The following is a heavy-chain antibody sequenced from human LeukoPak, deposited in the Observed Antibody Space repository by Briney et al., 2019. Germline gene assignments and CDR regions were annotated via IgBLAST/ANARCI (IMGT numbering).Heavy chain of an antibody. Sequence: GGSLRLSCAASGFTVSSNYMSWVRQAPGKGLEWVSVIYSGGSTYYADSVKGRFTISRDNSKNTLYLQMNSLRAEDTAVYYCASLLRYYCDSSGYYNYWGQGTLVTVSS. CDR1: GFTVSSNY. J-gene: IGHJ4*02. V-gene: IGHV3-53*01. CDR3: ASLLRYYCDSSGYYNY. D-gene: IGHD3-22*01. CDR2: IYSGGST.